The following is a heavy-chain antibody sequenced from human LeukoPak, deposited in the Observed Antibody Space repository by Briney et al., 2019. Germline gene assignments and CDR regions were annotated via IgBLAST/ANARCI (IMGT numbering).Heavy chain of an antibody. D-gene: IGHD5-12*01. Sequence: PSETLSLTCAVYGESFSGYFWNWIRQPPGKGLEWIGEINHSGSTSNHNPSLKSRVTMSVDTSKNQFSLKLSSVTAADTAVYYCARKSGYARDYWGQGNLVTISS. CDR1: GESFSGYF. V-gene: IGHV4-34*01. CDR2: INHSGSTS. CDR3: ARKSGYARDY. J-gene: IGHJ4*02.